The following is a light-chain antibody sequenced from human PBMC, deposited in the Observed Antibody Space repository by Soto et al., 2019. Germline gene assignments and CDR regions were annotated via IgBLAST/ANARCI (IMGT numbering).Light chain of an antibody. CDR3: AVWDDSLSGPV. V-gene: IGLV1-47*02. CDR1: SSNIGSNY. Sequence: QSALTQPPSASGTPGQRVTISCSGSSSNIGSNYVYWYQQLPGTAPKLLIYSNIQRPSGVPDRFSGSKSGTSASLAISGLRSEDEADYYCAVWDDSLSGPVFGGGTKVTVL. CDR2: SNI. J-gene: IGLJ2*01.